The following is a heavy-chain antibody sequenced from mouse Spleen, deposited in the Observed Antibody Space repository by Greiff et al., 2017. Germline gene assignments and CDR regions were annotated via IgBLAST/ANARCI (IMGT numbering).Heavy chain of an antibody. CDR2: IWSGGST. CDR3: ARSMITTGGYFDY. J-gene: IGHJ2*01. V-gene: IGHV2-2*01. CDR1: GFSLTSYG. Sequence: VMLVESGPGLVQPSQSLSITCTVSGFSLTSYGVHWVRQSPGKGLEWLGVIWSGGSTDYNAAFISRLSISKDNSKSQVFFKMNSLQADDTAIYYCARSMITTGGYFDYWGQGTTLTVSS. D-gene: IGHD2-4*01.